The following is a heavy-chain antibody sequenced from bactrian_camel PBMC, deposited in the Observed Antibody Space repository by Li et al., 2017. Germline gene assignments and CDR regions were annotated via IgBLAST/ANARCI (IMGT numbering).Heavy chain of an antibody. Sequence: HVQLVESGGGSVQAGGSLKLSCAASLNPTSDYCLGWFRQAPGKEREGVALISWSGDMTNYADSVKGQFTVSRDNAKNTMYLQMNSLKPEDTAMYYCAKSGGGYSDFDYWGQGTQVTVS. V-gene: IGHV3-3*01. CDR2: ISWSGDMT. J-gene: IGHJ6*01. CDR1: LNPTSDYC. CDR3: AKSGGGYSDFDY. D-gene: IGHD7*01.